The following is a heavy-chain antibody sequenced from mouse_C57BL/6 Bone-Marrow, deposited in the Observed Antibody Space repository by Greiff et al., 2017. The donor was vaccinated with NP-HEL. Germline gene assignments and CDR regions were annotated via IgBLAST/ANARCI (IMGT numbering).Heavy chain of an antibody. Sequence: VQLQQSGAELARPGASVKLSCKASGYTFTSYGISWVKQRTGQGLEWIGEIYPRSGNTYYNEKFKGKAKLTADKSSSTAYMGLRSLTSEDSAVYFCARDYDYDDGGGCYAVDYWGQGTSVTVSS. V-gene: IGHV1-81*01. J-gene: IGHJ4*01. D-gene: IGHD2-4*01. CDR3: ARDYDYDDGGGCYAVDY. CDR1: GYTFTSYG. CDR2: IYPRSGNT.